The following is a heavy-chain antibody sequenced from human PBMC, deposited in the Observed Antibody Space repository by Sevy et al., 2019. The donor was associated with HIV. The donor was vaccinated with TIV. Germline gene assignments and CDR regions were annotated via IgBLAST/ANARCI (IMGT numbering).Heavy chain of an antibody. CDR3: AKDRGAVGEGEEYYLDY. D-gene: IGHD3-16*01. J-gene: IGHJ4*01. CDR2: ISASGIST. CDR1: GYTFSGYA. Sequence: GGSLRLSCAGSGYTFSGYAMSWVRQAPGKGLEWVSDISASGISTYYAGSVKGRVTISRDNSKNTMYLAMHSLRDDDTALYYCAKDRGAVGEGEEYYLDYWGRGTMVTVSS. V-gene: IGHV3-23*01.